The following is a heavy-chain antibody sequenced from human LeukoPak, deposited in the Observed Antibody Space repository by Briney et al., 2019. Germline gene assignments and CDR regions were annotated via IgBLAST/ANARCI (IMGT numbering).Heavy chain of an antibody. J-gene: IGHJ6*02. CDR3: AADSALRYSSGWSYYYGMDV. D-gene: IGHD6-19*01. CDR2: IVVGSGNT. Sequence: SVKVSCKASGFTFTSSAVQWVQQARGQRLEWIGWIVVGSGNTNYAQKFQERVTITRDMSTSTAYMELSSLRSEDTAVYYCAADSALRYSSGWSYYYGMDVWGQGTTVTVSS. CDR1: GFTFTSSA. V-gene: IGHV1-58*01.